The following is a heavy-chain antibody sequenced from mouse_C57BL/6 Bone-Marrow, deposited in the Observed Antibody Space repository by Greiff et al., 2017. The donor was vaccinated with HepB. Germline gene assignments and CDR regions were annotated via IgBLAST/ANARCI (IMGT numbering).Heavy chain of an antibody. CDR1: GYTFTDYY. V-gene: IGHV1-26*01. D-gene: IGHD1-1*01. Sequence: EVQLQQSGPELVKPGASVKISCKASGYTFTDYYMNWVKQSHGKSLEWIGDINPNNGGTSYNQKFKGKATLTVDKSSSTAYMELRSLTSEDSAVYYCARGGSSPCHYWGQGTTLTVSS. J-gene: IGHJ2*01. CDR2: INPNNGGT. CDR3: ARGGSSPCHY.